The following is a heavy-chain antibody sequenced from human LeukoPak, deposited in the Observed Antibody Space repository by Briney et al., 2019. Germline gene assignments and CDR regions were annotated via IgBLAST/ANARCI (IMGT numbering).Heavy chain of an antibody. D-gene: IGHD3-22*01. J-gene: IGHJ4*02. CDR3: ARTYYYDSSGYYSDY. Sequence: SETLSLTCTVSGGSISSYYWSWIRQPPGKGLEWIAFIYYSGSTIYNPSLKSRVTISVDTSKNQFSLKLSSVTAADTAVYYCARTYYYDSSGYYSDYWGQGTLVTVSS. V-gene: IGHV4-59*01. CDR2: IYYSGST. CDR1: GGSISSYY.